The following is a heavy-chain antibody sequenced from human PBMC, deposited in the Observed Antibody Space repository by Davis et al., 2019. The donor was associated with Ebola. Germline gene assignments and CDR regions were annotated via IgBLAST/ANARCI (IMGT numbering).Heavy chain of an antibody. CDR1: GYTFSYYD. CDR2: MNPSRGHT. J-gene: IGHJ4*02. V-gene: IGHV1-8*01. D-gene: IGHD1-1*01. Sequence: ASVKVSCKASGYTFSYYDINWVRQATGQGLEWMGWMNPSRGHTAYAQKFQGRVTMTRNTSIGTAYMELSSLTSDDTAVYYCARAQFPTTSDYWGQGTLVTVSS. CDR3: ARAQFPTTSDY.